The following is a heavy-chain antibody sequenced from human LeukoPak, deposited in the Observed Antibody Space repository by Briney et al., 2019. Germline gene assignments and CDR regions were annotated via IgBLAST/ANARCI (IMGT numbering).Heavy chain of an antibody. V-gene: IGHV3-21*01. CDR3: ARDLGIAAAGTGYYYGMDV. Sequence: GGSLRLSCAASGFTFSSYSMNWVRQAPGKGLEWVSSISSSSSYIYYADSVKGRFTISRDNAKNSLYLQMNSLRAEDTAVYYCARDLGIAAAGTGYYYGMDVWGQGTTVTVSS. CDR1: GFTFSSYS. D-gene: IGHD6-13*01. J-gene: IGHJ6*02. CDR2: ISSSSSYI.